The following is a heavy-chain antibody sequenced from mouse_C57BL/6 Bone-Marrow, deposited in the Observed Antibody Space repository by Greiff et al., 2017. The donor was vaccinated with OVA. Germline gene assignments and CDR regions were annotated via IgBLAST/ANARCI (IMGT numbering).Heavy chain of an antibody. D-gene: IGHD6-1*01. Sequence: QVHVKQSGAELARPGASVKLSCKASGYTFTSYGISWVKQRTGQGLEWIGEIYPRSGNTYYNEKFKGKATLTADKSSSTAYMELRSLTSEDSAVYFCARSPVRAMDYWGQGTSVTVSS. CDR1: GYTFTSYG. CDR2: IYPRSGNT. J-gene: IGHJ4*01. V-gene: IGHV1-81*01. CDR3: ARSPVRAMDY.